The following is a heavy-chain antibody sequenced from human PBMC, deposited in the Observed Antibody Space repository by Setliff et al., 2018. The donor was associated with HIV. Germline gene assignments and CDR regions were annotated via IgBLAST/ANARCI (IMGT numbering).Heavy chain of an antibody. CDR2: IYHSGSA. D-gene: IGHD3-22*01. CDR3: ARQWRDQYNSGVSTEYFQH. CDR1: AYSISSGYY. Sequence: PSETLSLTCAVSAYSISSGYYWGWIRQPPGKGLEWMGSIYHSGSAYYNPSLMSRVTISVDTSKNQFSLKLRSVTAAGTAVYYCARQWRDQYNSGVSTEYFQHWGLGTLVTVSS. J-gene: IGHJ1*01. V-gene: IGHV4-38-2*01.